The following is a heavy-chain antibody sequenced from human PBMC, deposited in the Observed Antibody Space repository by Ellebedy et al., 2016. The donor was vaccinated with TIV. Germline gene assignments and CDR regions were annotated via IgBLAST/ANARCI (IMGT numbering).Heavy chain of an antibody. Sequence: SETLSLTXTVSGGSISSGGYYWSWIRQHPGKGLEWIGYIYYSGSTYYNPSLKSRVTISLDTSKNQFSLKLSSVTAADTAVFYCARDSWGSLDYWGQGILVTVSS. D-gene: IGHD3-10*01. CDR3: ARDSWGSLDY. J-gene: IGHJ4*02. CDR1: GGSISSGGYY. CDR2: IYYSGST. V-gene: IGHV4-31*03.